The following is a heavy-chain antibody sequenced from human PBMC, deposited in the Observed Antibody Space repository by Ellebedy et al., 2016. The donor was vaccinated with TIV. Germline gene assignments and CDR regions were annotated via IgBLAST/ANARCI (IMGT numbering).Heavy chain of an antibody. J-gene: IGHJ5*02. CDR1: GGSISSGGYY. CDR3: ARGPALSTKYYYGSGSSAPFDP. V-gene: IGHV4-31*03. D-gene: IGHD3-10*01. CDR2: IYYSGST. Sequence: SETLSLTXTVSGGSISSGGYYWSWIRQHPGKGLEWIGYIYYSGSTYYNPSLKSRVTISVDTSKNQFSLKLSSVTAADTAVYYCARGPALSTKYYYGSGSSAPFDPWGQGTLVTVSS.